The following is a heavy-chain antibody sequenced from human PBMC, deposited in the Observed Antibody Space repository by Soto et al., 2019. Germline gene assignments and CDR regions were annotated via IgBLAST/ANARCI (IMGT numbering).Heavy chain of an antibody. CDR1: GGSISSGDCY. Sequence: PSETLSLTCTVSGGSISSGDCYWSWIRQPPGKGLEWIGYIYYSGSTYYNPSLKSRVTISVDTSKNQFSLKLSSVTAADTAVYYCARDAIAEDAFDDWGKGTLVTVSS. CDR2: IYYSGST. CDR3: ARDAIAEDAFDD. D-gene: IGHD6-13*01. J-gene: IGHJ4*02. V-gene: IGHV4-30-4*01.